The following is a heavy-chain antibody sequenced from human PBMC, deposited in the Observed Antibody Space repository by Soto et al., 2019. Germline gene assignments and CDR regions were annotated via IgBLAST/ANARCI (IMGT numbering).Heavy chain of an antibody. CDR2: IYYSGST. Sequence: SETLSLTCTVSGGSISSYYWSWIRQPPGKGLEWIGYIYYSGSTNYNPSLKSRVTISVDTSKNQFSLKLSSVTAADTAVYYCARDSSDYTSTHFDYWGQGTLVTVSS. CDR3: ARDSSDYTSTHFDY. CDR1: GGSISSYY. V-gene: IGHV4-59*01. J-gene: IGHJ4*02. D-gene: IGHD3-22*01.